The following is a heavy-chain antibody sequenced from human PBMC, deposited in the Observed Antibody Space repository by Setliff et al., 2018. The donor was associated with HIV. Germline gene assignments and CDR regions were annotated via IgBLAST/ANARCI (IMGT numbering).Heavy chain of an antibody. V-gene: IGHV4-59*01. CDR2: IYYSGST. CDR3: ARGRGRLLGLFDY. D-gene: IGHD1-26*01. Sequence: SETLSLTCAVSGGSISTYYWSWIRQPPGKGMEWIGYIYYSGSTNYNTSLNSRVTISVDTAKNQFSLKLISATAADTAVYYCARGRGRLLGLFDYWGQGTLVTVS. J-gene: IGHJ4*02. CDR1: GGSISTYY.